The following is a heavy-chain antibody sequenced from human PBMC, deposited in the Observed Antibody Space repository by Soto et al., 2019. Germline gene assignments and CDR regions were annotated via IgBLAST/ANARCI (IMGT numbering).Heavy chain of an antibody. J-gene: IGHJ6*03. CDR3: ARGAQIVATLDYYYYYYMDV. V-gene: IGHV4-31*03. Sequence: QVQLQESGPGLVKPSQTLSLTCTVSGGSISSGGYYWSWIRQHPGKGLEWIGYIYYSGSTYYNPSLKSRVTISVDTSKKQFSLKLSSVTAADTAVYYCARGAQIVATLDYYYYYYMDVWGKGTTVTVSS. CDR2: IYYSGST. CDR1: GGSISSGGYY. D-gene: IGHD5-12*01.